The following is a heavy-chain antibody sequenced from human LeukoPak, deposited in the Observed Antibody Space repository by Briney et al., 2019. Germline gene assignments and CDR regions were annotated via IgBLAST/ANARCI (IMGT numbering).Heavy chain of an antibody. Sequence: SVKVSCKASGGTFSSYAISWVRQAPGQGLEWMGRIIPILGIANYAQKFQGRVTITADKSTSTAYMELSSLRSEDTAVYYCAKDGDGPLSIPVAFDIWGQGTMVTVSS. CDR2: IIPILGIA. D-gene: IGHD5-24*01. CDR1: GGTFSSYA. J-gene: IGHJ3*02. V-gene: IGHV1-69*04. CDR3: AKDGDGPLSIPVAFDI.